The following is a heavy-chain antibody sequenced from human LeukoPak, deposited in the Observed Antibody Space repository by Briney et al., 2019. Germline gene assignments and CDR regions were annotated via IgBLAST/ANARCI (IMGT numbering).Heavy chain of an antibody. V-gene: IGHV3-23*01. CDR2: FSGSGDNT. D-gene: IGHD3-22*01. CDR1: GFTFSSYA. J-gene: IGHJ4*02. CDR3: ARGDDSSGYSNFDY. Sequence: GGSLRLSCAASGFTFSSYAMSWVRQAPGKGLEWVSGFSGSGDNTYYADSVKGRFTISRDNSKNTLYLQMNSLRAEDTAVYYCARGDDSSGYSNFDYWGQGTLVTVSS.